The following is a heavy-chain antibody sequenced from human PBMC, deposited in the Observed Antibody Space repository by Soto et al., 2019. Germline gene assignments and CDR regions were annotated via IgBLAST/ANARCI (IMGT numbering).Heavy chain of an antibody. Sequence: EVQLVESGGGLVKPGGSLRLSCAVSGFTFDKVWMNWVRQAPGKGLEWVGRIKSKTDGGTTDYAAPVKGRFTISRDDSKNMLYLQMNSLKTEDTGMYFCNTGRVDLLYWGQGTLVTVSS. CDR3: NTGRVDLLY. CDR2: IKSKTDGGTT. D-gene: IGHD1-26*01. J-gene: IGHJ4*02. CDR1: GFTFDKVW. V-gene: IGHV3-15*07.